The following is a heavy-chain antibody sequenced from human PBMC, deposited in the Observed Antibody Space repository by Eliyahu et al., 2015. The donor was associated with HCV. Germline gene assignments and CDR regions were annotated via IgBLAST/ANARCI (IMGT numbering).Heavy chain of an antibody. J-gene: IGHJ4*02. V-gene: IGHV1-46*01. CDR3: ARTSYYDSSEYGFDY. Sequence: QVQLVQSGAEXEKPGASVXVSCXASGYTFTTYYIHWVRQAPGQGLEWMGIIXPSGGSTNYAQKFRGRLTMTTDTSTSTVYMELSSLISEDTAVYYCARTSYYDSSEYGFDYWGQGTLVTVSS. D-gene: IGHD3-22*01. CDR1: GYTFTTYY. CDR2: IXPSGGST.